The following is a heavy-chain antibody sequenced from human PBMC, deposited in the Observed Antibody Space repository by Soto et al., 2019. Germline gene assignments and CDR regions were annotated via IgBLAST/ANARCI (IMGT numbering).Heavy chain of an antibody. D-gene: IGHD6-6*01. CDR3: AREYSSSYYFDY. J-gene: IGHJ4*02. V-gene: IGHV4-34*02. CDR1: GGYFNSFY. CDR2: INHSGRT. Sequence: QVQLQQWGAGLLKPSGTLSLTCAVYGGYFNSFYWSWIRQAPGKGLEWIGEINHSGRTNYNPSLKSRVTILVDPTKNQFSLNLSSVTAADTAVYYCAREYSSSYYFDYWGQGTLVTVSS.